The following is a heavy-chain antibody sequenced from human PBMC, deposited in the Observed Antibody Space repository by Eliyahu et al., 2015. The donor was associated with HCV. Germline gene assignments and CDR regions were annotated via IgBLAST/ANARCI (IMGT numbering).Heavy chain of an antibody. CDR3: ASSGSYQWPLDY. Sequence: EVQLVESGGGLVKPGGSLRLSCAAAGFTFSSYKMNWVRQAPGKGLEWVSSINSNSEYIYYADSVKGRFSISRDNAKNSLYLQMNSLRAEDTAVYYCASSGSYQWPLDYWGQGTLVTVSS. V-gene: IGHV3-21*01. CDR1: GFTFSSYK. CDR2: INSNSEYI. J-gene: IGHJ4*02. D-gene: IGHD3-22*01.